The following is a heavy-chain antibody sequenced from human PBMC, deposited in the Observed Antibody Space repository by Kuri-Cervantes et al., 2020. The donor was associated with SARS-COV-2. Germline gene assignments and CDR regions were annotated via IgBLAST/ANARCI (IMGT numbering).Heavy chain of an antibody. Sequence: GESLKISCAASGFTFSSYAMHWVRQAPGKGLEWVAVISYDGSNKYYADSVKGRFTISRDNSKNTLYLQMNSLRAEDTAVYCCARDKTIVGATIVYWGQGTLVTVSS. J-gene: IGHJ4*02. CDR2: ISYDGSNK. CDR1: GFTFSSYA. CDR3: ARDKTIVGATIVY. D-gene: IGHD1-26*01. V-gene: IGHV3-30*04.